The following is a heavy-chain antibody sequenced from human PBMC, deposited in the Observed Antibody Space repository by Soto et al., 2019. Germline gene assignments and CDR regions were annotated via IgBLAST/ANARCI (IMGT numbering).Heavy chain of an antibody. CDR2: IIPIFGTA. V-gene: IGHV1-69*01. Sequence: QVQLVQSGAEVKKPGSSVKVSCKASGGTFSSYAISWVRQAPGQGLEWMGGIIPIFGTANYAQKFQGRVTITADEFTSKAYMERSSLRSEDTAVDYCARTDGCSGGSCYRYYYYGMDVWGQGTTVTVSS. CDR1: GGTFSSYA. J-gene: IGHJ6*02. D-gene: IGHD2-15*01. CDR3: ARTDGCSGGSCYRYYYYGMDV.